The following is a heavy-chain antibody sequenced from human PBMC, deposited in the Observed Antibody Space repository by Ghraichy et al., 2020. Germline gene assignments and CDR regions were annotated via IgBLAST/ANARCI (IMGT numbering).Heavy chain of an antibody. CDR2: INTKTGNP. Sequence: ASVKVSFKASGYTFTSYAMNWVRQAPGQGLEWMGWINTKTGNPTYAQGFTGRFVFSLDTSVSTAYLQISSLKAEDTAVYYCARGEASGSYLLVAYWGPGTLVTVSS. V-gene: IGHV7-4-1*02. D-gene: IGHD3-10*01. CDR1: GYTFTSYA. CDR3: ARGEASGSYLLVAY. J-gene: IGHJ4*02.